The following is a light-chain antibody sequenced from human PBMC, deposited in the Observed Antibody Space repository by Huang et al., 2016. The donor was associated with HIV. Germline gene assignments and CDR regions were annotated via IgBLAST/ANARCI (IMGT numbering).Light chain of an antibody. Sequence: DIQMTQSPSSLSASVGDRVTITCRASQRISKYLNWYQQKPGRAPNLLIYGASHLQSGVPSRFSGSGSETDFTLTISGLQPGDFATYYCQHSFRSPYTFGQGTKVDMK. J-gene: IGKJ2*01. CDR3: QHSFRSPYT. CDR2: GAS. CDR1: QRISKY. V-gene: IGKV1-39*01.